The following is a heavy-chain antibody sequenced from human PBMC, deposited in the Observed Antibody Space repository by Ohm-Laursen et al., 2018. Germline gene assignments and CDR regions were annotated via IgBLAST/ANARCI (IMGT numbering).Heavy chain of an antibody. CDR1: GFMFSGYW. CDR2: IKQDGSEK. D-gene: IGHD2-15*01. CDR3: ARLYCSGGNCYGALDWFDP. J-gene: IGHJ5*02. V-gene: IGHV3-7*01. Sequence: SLRLSCSASGFMFSGYWMSWVRQAPGKGLEWVANIKQDGSEKYYEDSLKGRFTISRDNAKSSLYLQMNSLRAEDTAVYYCARLYCSGGNCYGALDWFDPWGQGTLVTVSS.